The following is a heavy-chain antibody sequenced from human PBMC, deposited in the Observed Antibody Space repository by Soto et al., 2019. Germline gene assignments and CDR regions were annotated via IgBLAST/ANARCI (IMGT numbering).Heavy chain of an antibody. Sequence: ASVKVSCKASGYTFTSYGISRVRQAPGQGLEWMGWISAYNGNTNYAQKLRGRVTMTTDTSTSTAYMELRSLRSDDTAVYYCAREGEYSRYDRYYYFGMDVWGQGTTVTVSS. CDR3: AREGEYSRYDRYYYFGMDV. J-gene: IGHJ6*02. CDR2: ISAYNGNT. D-gene: IGHD5-12*01. V-gene: IGHV1-18*01. CDR1: GYTFTSYG.